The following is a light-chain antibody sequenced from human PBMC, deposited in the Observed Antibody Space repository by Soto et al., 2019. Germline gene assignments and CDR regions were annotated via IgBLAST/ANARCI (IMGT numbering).Light chain of an antibody. Sequence: DIQMTQSPSSLSASVGDRVTITCQASQDIGRYLNWYEQRPGKAPNLLIYDSSTLETGVPSRFSGSGSGTDFTFTISSLQPEDIATYYCQQYDSVPPTFGQGTRLEI. CDR2: DSS. CDR3: QQYDSVPPT. J-gene: IGKJ5*01. V-gene: IGKV1-33*01. CDR1: QDIGRY.